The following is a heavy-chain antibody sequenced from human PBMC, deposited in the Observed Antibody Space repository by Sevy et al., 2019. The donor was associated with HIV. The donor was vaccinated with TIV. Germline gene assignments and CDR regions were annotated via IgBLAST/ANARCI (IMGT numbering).Heavy chain of an antibody. CDR1: GYTFTSYG. V-gene: IGHV1-18*01. CDR3: AATYQRYCSGGSCYYSLAY. D-gene: IGHD2-15*01. CDR2: ISAYNGNT. Sequence: ASVKVSCKASGYTFTSYGISWVRQAPGQGLEWMGWISAYNGNTNYAQKLQGRVTMTTDTSTSTAYMELRRLRSDDTAVYYCAATYQRYCSGGSCYYSLAYWGQGTLVTVSS. J-gene: IGHJ4*02.